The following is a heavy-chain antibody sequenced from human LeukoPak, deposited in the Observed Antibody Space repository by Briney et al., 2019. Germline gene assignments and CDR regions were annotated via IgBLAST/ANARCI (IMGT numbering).Heavy chain of an antibody. Sequence: GGSLRLSCAASGFTFSSYSMNWVRQAPGKGLEWVSYISSSSSTLYYADSVKGRFTISRDNAKNSLYLQMNSLRAEDTAVYYCATNYYGSGRDVWGQGTTVTVSS. J-gene: IGHJ6*02. V-gene: IGHV3-48*01. CDR2: ISSSSSTL. CDR3: ATNYYGSGRDV. D-gene: IGHD3-10*01. CDR1: GFTFSSYS.